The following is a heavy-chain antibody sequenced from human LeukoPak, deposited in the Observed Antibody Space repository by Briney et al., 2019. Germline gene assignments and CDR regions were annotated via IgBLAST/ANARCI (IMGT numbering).Heavy chain of an antibody. D-gene: IGHD6-13*01. Sequence: GGSLRLSCAASGFTFSSYAMSWVRQAPGKGLEWVSAISGSGGSTYYADSVEGWFTISRDNSKNTLYLQMNSLRAEDTAVYYCAQNGYSSSWFQYYYYYMDVWGKGTTVTVSS. CDR1: GFTFSSYA. J-gene: IGHJ6*03. V-gene: IGHV3-23*01. CDR2: ISGSGGST. CDR3: AQNGYSSSWFQYYYYYMDV.